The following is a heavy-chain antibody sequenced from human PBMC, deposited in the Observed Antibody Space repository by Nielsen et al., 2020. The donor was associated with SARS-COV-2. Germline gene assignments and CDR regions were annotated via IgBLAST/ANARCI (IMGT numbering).Heavy chain of an antibody. CDR2: IDWDDDK. V-gene: IGHV2-70*01. CDR1: GFSLSTSGMC. Sequence: SGPTLVKPTQTLTLTCTFSGFSLSTSGMCVSWIRQPPGKALEWLALIDWDDDKYYSTSLKTRLTISKDTSKNQVVLTMTNMDPVDTATYYCAQSYYDILTGYYPDAFDIWGQGTMVTVSS. CDR3: AQSYYDILTGYYPDAFDI. D-gene: IGHD3-9*01. J-gene: IGHJ3*02.